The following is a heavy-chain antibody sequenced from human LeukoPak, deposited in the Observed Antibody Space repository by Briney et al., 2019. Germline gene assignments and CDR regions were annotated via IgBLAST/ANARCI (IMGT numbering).Heavy chain of an antibody. J-gene: IGHJ2*01. V-gene: IGHV4-39*07. Sequence: SETLSPTCTVSGGSISSSSYYWGWIRQPPGKGLEGIGEINHSGSTNYNPSLKSRVTISVDTSKNQFSLKLSSVTAADTAVYYCARGWGRYCSGGSCYSSWYFDLWGRGTLVTVSS. CDR1: GGSISSSSYY. CDR2: INHSGST. CDR3: ARGWGRYCSGGSCYSSWYFDL. D-gene: IGHD2-15*01.